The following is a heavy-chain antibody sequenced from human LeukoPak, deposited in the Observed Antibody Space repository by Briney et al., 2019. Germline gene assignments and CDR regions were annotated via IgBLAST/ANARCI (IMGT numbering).Heavy chain of an antibody. CDR3: ASCFGTTGTDTLVDY. Sequence: PGGSLRLSCAASGFTFSSYAMSWVRQAPGKGLEWVSYISSSGSTIYYADSVKGRFTISRDNAKNSLYLQMNSLRAEDTAVYYCASCFGTTGTDTLVDYWGQGTLVTVSS. CDR2: ISSSGSTI. D-gene: IGHD1-1*01. CDR1: GFTFSSYA. J-gene: IGHJ4*02. V-gene: IGHV3-48*04.